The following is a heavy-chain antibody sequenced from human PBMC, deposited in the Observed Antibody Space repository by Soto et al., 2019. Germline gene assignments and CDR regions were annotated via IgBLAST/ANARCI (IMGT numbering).Heavy chain of an antibody. Sequence: SVKVSCKASGGTFSSYAISWVRQAPGQGLEWMGGIIPIFGTANYAQKFQGRVTITADESTSTAYMELSSLRSEDTAVYYCARDDGPIVVVPDCSGCGMDVWGQGTTVTVSS. CDR3: ARDDGPIVVVPDCSGCGMDV. V-gene: IGHV1-69*13. CDR2: IIPIFGTA. J-gene: IGHJ6*02. CDR1: GGTFSSYA. D-gene: IGHD2-2*01.